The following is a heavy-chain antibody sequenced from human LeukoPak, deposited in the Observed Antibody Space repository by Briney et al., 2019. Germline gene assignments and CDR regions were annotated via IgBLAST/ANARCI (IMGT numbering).Heavy chain of an antibody. CDR3: TRLVGAND. V-gene: IGHV3-72*01. D-gene: IGHD1-26*01. CDR2: IRNKANSYTT. Sequence: HPGGSLRLSCAASGFTFSNAWMSWVRQAPGKGLEWVGRIRNKANSYTTEYAASVQGRFTVSRDDSKNSLYLQMNSMKTEDTAVYYCTRLVGANDWGQGTLVTVSS. CDR1: GFTFSNAW. J-gene: IGHJ4*02.